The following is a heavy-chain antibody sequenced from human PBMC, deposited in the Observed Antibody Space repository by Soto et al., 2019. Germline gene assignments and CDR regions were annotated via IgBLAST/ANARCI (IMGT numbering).Heavy chain of an antibody. CDR2: ISAYNGNT. Sequence: ASVKVSCKASGYTFTSYGISWVRQAPGQGLEWMGWISAYNGNTNYAQKLQGRVTMTTDTSTSTAYMELRSLRFDDTAVYYCAYLIAAAGNWFDPWGQGTLVTVSS. CDR1: GYTFTSYG. J-gene: IGHJ5*02. V-gene: IGHV1-18*01. D-gene: IGHD6-13*01. CDR3: AYLIAAAGNWFDP.